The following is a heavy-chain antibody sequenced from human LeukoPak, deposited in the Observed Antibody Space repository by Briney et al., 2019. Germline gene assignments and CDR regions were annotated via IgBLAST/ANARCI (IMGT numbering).Heavy chain of an antibody. D-gene: IGHD2-15*01. Sequence: ASVKVSCKVSGYTLTELSMHWVRQAPGKGLEWMGWINPNSGGTNYAQKFQGRVTMTRDTSISTAYMELSRLRSDDTAVYYCARDRARLLQGWFDPWGQGTLVTVSS. CDR2: INPNSGGT. CDR3: ARDRARLLQGWFDP. CDR1: GYTLTELS. V-gene: IGHV1-2*02. J-gene: IGHJ5*02.